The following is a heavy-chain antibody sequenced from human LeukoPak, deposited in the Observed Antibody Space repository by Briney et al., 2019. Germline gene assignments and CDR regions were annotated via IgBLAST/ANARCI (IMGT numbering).Heavy chain of an antibody. CDR3: ASVVATGGY. J-gene: IGHJ4*02. CDR1: GYTFTGYY. D-gene: IGHD5-12*01. Sequence: GASVKVSCKASGYTFTGYYMNWVRQAPGQGLEWMGLINPNSGDTNYAQNFQGRVTMTRDTSISTAYMELSRLRSDDTAVYYCASVVATGGYWGQGTLVTVSS. V-gene: IGHV1-2*02. CDR2: INPNSGDT.